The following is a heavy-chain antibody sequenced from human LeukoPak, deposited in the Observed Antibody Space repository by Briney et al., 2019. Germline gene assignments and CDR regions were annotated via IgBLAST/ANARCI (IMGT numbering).Heavy chain of an antibody. J-gene: IGHJ4*02. CDR3: ARGGAYVRFLEWLIDY. D-gene: IGHD3-3*01. Sequence: GGSLRLSCAASGFTFSSYAMHWVRQAPGKGLEWVAVISYDGSNKYYADSVKGRFTISRDNSKNTLYLQMNSLRAEDTAVYYCARGGAYVRFLEWLIDYWGQGTLVTVSS. CDR1: GFTFSSYA. CDR2: ISYDGSNK. V-gene: IGHV3-30-3*01.